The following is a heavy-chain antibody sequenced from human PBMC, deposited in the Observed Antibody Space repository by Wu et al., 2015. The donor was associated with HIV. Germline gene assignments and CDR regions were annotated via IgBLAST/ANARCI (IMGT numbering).Heavy chain of an antibody. V-gene: IGHV1-69*12. Sequence: QVQLVQSGTEVKKPGSSVRVSCKASGGTFSSYAFSWVRQAPGQGLEWMGGIIPISNKADYAQKFQGRITITADESTRTIYMVLTGLRSEDTAIYFCARDLLWGXDFWGQGNPGHRLL. J-gene: IGHJ4*02. D-gene: IGHD2-21*01. CDR3: ARDLLWGXDF. CDR2: IIPISNKA. CDR1: GGTFSSYA.